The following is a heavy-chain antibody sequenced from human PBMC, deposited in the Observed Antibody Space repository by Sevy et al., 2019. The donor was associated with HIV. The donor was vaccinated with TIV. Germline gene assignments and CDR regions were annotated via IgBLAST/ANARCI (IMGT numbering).Heavy chain of an antibody. J-gene: IGHJ4*02. CDR1: GGSISSSNYY. CDR2: IHYSGSA. D-gene: IGHD3-3*01. CDR3: ARRDYYGYSDY. V-gene: IGHV4-39*01. Sequence: SETLSLTGTVSGGSISSSNYYWGWIRQPPGKGREWIGNIHYSGSAYYNSSLKSRVTIFINTSNNQFSLRLSSVTAADTAVYYCARRDYYGYSDYWGQGTLVTVSS.